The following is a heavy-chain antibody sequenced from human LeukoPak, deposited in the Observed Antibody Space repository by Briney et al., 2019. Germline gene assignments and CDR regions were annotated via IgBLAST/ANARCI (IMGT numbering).Heavy chain of an antibody. CDR3: ARDKSNKGHDC. Sequence: GGSLRLSCAASGFTFSRHWMHWVRQAPGKGLVWVSAISGSGGSTYYADSVKGRFTVFRDYAKNSLYLQMNSLRADDTGVYYCARDKSNKGHDCWGQGTLVTVSS. CDR2: ISGSGGST. V-gene: IGHV3-23*01. J-gene: IGHJ4*02. CDR1: GFTFSRHW.